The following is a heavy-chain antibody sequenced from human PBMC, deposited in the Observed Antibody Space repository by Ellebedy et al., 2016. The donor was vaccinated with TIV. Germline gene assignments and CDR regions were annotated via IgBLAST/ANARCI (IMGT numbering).Heavy chain of an antibody. V-gene: IGHV3-49*03. J-gene: IGHJ4*02. CDR2: IRSKAYGGTT. Sequence: GESLKISCTVFGFTFGDYAMSWFRQAPGKGLEWVGFIRSKAYGGTTECAASVKGRFTLSRDDSKSIAYLQMNSLKTEDTAVYYCTRDSLDVLTGYSFDYWGQGTLVTVSS. CDR3: TRDSLDVLTGYSFDY. CDR1: GFTFGDYA. D-gene: IGHD3-9*01.